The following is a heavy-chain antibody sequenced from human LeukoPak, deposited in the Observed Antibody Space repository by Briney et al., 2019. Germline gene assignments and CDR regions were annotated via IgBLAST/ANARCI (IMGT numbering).Heavy chain of an antibody. Sequence: WGSLRLSCVALEFSFETYWMSWVRQAPGNGPEWVANTNEDGSEKHYVGSVGGRFTISRDNADNSLHLQMNSLRPEDMAVYYCARGETMDVWGKGTTVTVSS. J-gene: IGHJ6*03. CDR2: TNEDGSEK. D-gene: IGHD5-24*01. V-gene: IGHV3-7*01. CDR1: EFSFETYW. CDR3: ARGETMDV.